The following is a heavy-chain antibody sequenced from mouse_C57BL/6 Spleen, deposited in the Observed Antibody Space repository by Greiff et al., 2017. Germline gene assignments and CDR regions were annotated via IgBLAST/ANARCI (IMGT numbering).Heavy chain of an antibody. V-gene: IGHV1-69*01. CDR3: ARRHYYGSSGCAY. J-gene: IGHJ3*01. CDR2: IDPSDSYT. Sequence: QVQLQQPGAELVMPGASVKLSCKASGYTFTSYWMHWVKQRPGQGLEWIGEIDPSDSYTNYNQKFKGKSTLTVDKSSSTAYMQLSSLTSEDSAVYYCARRHYYGSSGCAYWGQGTLVTVSA. CDR1: GYTFTSYW. D-gene: IGHD1-1*01.